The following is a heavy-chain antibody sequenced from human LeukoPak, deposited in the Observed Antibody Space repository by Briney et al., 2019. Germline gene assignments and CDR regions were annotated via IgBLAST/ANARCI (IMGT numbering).Heavy chain of an antibody. Sequence: SQTLSLTCAVSGGSISSGGYSWSCIRQPPGKGLEWIVYIYHSGSTYYNPSLKSRVTISVDRSKNQFSLKLSSVTSADTAVYYCARASRYCSSTSCYSEDWYFDLWGRGTLVTVSS. D-gene: IGHD2-2*02. V-gene: IGHV4-30-2*01. CDR2: IYHSGST. CDR1: GGSISSGGYS. J-gene: IGHJ2*01. CDR3: ARASRYCSSTSCYSEDWYFDL.